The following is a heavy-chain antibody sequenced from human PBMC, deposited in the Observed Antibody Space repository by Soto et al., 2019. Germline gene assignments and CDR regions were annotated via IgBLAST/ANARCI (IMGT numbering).Heavy chain of an antibody. D-gene: IGHD1-26*01. CDR2: INGGGGGT. Sequence: GGSLRLSCAASGFTFSSYWMSWFRQAPGKGLEWVADINGGGGGTYYADSVKGRFTISRDNAKNSLYLQMNSLRAEDTAVYYCAKDLYSGSYIDAFDIWGQGTIVTVS. V-gene: IGHV3-23*01. CDR3: AKDLYSGSYIDAFDI. CDR1: GFTFSSYW. J-gene: IGHJ3*02.